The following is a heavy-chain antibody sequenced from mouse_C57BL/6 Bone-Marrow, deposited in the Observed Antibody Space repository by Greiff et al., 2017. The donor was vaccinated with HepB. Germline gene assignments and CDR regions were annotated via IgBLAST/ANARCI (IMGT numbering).Heavy chain of an antibody. CDR1: GYTFTSYY. Sequence: EVQLQQSGAELAKPGASVKLSCKASGYTFTSYYMHWVKQRTEQGLEWIGRIAPEDGETKYAPKFQGKATITADTSSNTAYLHISNLKSEDTTVYYCASGDYEYYYAMDYWGQGTSVTVSS. J-gene: IGHJ4*01. D-gene: IGHD2-4*01. V-gene: IGHV14-2*01. CDR3: ASGDYEYYYAMDY. CDR2: IAPEDGET.